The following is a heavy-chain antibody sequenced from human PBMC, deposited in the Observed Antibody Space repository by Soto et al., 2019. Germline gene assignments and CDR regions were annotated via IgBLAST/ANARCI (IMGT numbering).Heavy chain of an antibody. CDR3: ARAQGVGGGGGGSYYYYYMDV. J-gene: IGHJ6*03. Sequence: QVQLVQSGAELKKPGASVKVSCKASGYTFTSYGISWVRQAPGQGLEWMGWISAYNGDTNYAQKLQGRVTMTTDSSTSTAHRELRSLRTDDTAGHYCARAQGVGGGGGGSYYYYYMDVWGKGTTVTVSS. V-gene: IGHV1-18*01. CDR1: GYTFTSYG. D-gene: IGHD1-26*01. CDR2: ISAYNGDT.